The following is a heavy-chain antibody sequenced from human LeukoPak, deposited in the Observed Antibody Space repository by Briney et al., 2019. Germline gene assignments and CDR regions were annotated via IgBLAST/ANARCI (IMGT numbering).Heavy chain of an antibody. CDR3: ARAIAAAGTCFDY. D-gene: IGHD6-13*01. CDR2: IYYSGST. CDR1: GGSTSSYY. J-gene: IGHJ4*02. Sequence: SETLSLTCTVSGGSTSSYYWGWIRQPPGKGLEWIGSIYYSGSTYYNPSLKSRVTISVDTSKNQFSLKLSSVTAADTAVYYCARAIAAAGTCFDYWGQGTLVTVSS. V-gene: IGHV4-39*07.